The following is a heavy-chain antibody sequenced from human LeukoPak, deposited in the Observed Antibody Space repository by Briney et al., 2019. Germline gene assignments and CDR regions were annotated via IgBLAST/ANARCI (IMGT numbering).Heavy chain of an antibody. CDR2: IYYSGST. Sequence: PSETLSLTCTVSGGSISSYYWSWIRQPPGKGLEWIGYIYYSGSTNYNPSLKSRVTISVDTSKNQFSLKLSSVTAADTAVYYCARSNGKTIAAVSSGFDPWDQGTLVTVSS. V-gene: IGHV4-59*01. CDR3: ARSNGKTIAAVSSGFDP. CDR1: GGSISSYY. D-gene: IGHD6-25*01. J-gene: IGHJ5*02.